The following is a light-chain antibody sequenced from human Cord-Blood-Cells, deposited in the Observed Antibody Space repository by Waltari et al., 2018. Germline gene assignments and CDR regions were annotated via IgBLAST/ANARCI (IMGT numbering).Light chain of an antibody. CDR3: SSYTSSSTVV. CDR1: SSDVGGYNY. Sequence: QSALTQPASVSGSPGQSITISCTGTSSDVGGYNYVSWYQQHPGKAPKLMLYEVSNRPSGVSNRFSGSKSGNTASLTSSGLQAEDEADYYCSSYTSSSTVVFGGGTKLTVL. V-gene: IGLV2-14*01. J-gene: IGLJ2*01. CDR2: EVS.